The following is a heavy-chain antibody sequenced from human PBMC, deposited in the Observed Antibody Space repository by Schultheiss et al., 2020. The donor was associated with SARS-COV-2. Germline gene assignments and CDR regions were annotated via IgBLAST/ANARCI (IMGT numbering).Heavy chain of an antibody. CDR1: GFTFGEYA. V-gene: IGHV3-49*04. CDR2: IRSKAYGGTA. J-gene: IGHJ4*02. Sequence: GGSLRLSCSASGFTFGEYAMSWVRQAPGKGLDWVGFIRSKAYGGTAEYAASVRGRFNISRDDSKSITYLQMNSLKTEDTAVYYCTREGVDGALDYWGQGTLVTVSS. D-gene: IGHD2-15*01. CDR3: TREGVDGALDY.